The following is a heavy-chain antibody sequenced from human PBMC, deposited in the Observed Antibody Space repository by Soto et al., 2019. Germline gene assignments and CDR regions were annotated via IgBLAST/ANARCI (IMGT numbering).Heavy chain of an antibody. J-gene: IGHJ4*02. D-gene: IGHD3-16*02. CDR2: IRSKTDGGTT. CDR1: GFTFSSAW. Sequence: EVQLVESGGDLVKPGGSLRLACAASGFTFSSAWINWVRQAPGKGLEWVGRIRSKTDGGTTDFAALVKGRFAISRDNSNNTLYLQMNSLSAEDTAVYYCAKDRGFIDPFDYWGQGALVTVSS. V-gene: IGHV3-15*07. CDR3: AKDRGFIDPFDY.